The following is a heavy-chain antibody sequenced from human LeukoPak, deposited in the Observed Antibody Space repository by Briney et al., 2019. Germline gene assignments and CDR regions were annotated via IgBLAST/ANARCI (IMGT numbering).Heavy chain of an antibody. Sequence: SETLSLTCSVSGFSVTTYHWSWIRQPAGQGLEWIGRVHASGTTNYNPSLESRVTMSVDTSKNQLSLMLTSVTAADTAVYYCARDGLYSNGYSYFDYWGQGTLVTVSS. V-gene: IGHV4-4*07. J-gene: IGHJ4*02. D-gene: IGHD3-22*01. CDR2: VHASGTT. CDR3: ARDGLYSNGYSYFDY. CDR1: GFSVTTYH.